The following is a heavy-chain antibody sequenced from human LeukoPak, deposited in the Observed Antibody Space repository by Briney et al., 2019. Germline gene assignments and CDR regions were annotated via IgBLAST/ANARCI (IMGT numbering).Heavy chain of an antibody. CDR2: MNPNSGNT. Sequence: ASVKVSCKASGYTFTSYDINWVRQATGQGLEWMGWMNPNSGNTGYAQKFQGRVTMTRNTSISTAYMELSSLRSEDTAVYYCARRPPWDYYYYYGMDVWGQGTTVTVSS. J-gene: IGHJ6*02. V-gene: IGHV1-8*01. D-gene: IGHD1-26*01. CDR1: GYTFTSYD. CDR3: ARRPPWDYYYYYGMDV.